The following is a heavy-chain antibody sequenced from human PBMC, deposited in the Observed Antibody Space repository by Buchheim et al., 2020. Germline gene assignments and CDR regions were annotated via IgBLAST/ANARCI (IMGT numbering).Heavy chain of an antibody. V-gene: IGHV3-74*01. D-gene: IGHD3-3*01. Sequence: EVQLVESGGGLVQPGGSLRLSCAASGFTFSSYWMHWVRQAPGKGLVWVSRINSDGSSTSYADSVKGRFTISRDNAKNKPYLQMNSLRAEDTAVYYCARDGRDYDFWSGYYPWDYYYYGMDVWGQGTT. CDR1: GFTFSSYW. CDR3: ARDGRDYDFWSGYYPWDYYYYGMDV. J-gene: IGHJ6*02. CDR2: INSDGSST.